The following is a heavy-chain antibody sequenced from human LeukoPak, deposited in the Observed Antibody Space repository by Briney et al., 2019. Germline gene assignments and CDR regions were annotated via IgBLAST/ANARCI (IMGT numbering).Heavy chain of an antibody. J-gene: IGHJ3*01. CDR1: GFTFSDYS. CDR2: ISSSSSTI. CDR3: VRVGGAFDL. D-gene: IGHD3-16*01. V-gene: IGHV3-48*01. Sequence: GGSLRLSCAASGFTFSDYSMNWVRRAPGKGLEWISYISSSSSTIYYADSVKGRFTISRDNAKKSLYMQMNSLRAEDTAVYYCVRVGGAFDLWGQGTRVSVSS.